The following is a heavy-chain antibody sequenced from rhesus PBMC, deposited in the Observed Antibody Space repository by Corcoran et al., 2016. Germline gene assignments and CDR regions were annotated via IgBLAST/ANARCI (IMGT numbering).Heavy chain of an antibody. J-gene: IGHJ1*01. Sequence: EVQLVESGGGLAKPGGSLRLSCAASGFTFSSYWMNWVRQAPGKGLELVSAINSGGGSTYYADSVKGRFTISRDNSKTTLSLQMNILRAEDTAVYYCAKDGGSWNNPEYFEFWGQGALVTVSS. V-gene: IGHV3S25*01. D-gene: IGHD1-20*01. CDR1: GFTFSSYW. CDR3: AKDGGSWNNPEYFEF. CDR2: INSGGGST.